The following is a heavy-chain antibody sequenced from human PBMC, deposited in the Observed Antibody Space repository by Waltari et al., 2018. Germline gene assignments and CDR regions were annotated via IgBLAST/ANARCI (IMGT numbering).Heavy chain of an antibody. CDR2: IIPIFDTP. V-gene: IGHV1-69*12. Sequence: QVPLVQSGAEVKKHGSSVKVSCKASGDTFSTYDITWVRQAPGQGLEWMGGIIPIFDTPSYPQKFQGRVTMTADASTKTAYMELSSLRSEDTAVYYCARDVSLVVTDDDPDIWGQGTMVTVSS. D-gene: IGHD3-16*01. J-gene: IGHJ3*02. CDR3: ARDVSLVVTDDDPDI. CDR1: GDTFSTYD.